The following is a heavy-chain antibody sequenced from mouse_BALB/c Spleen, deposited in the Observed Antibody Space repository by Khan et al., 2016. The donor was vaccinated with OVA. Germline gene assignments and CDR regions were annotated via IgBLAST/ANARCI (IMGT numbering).Heavy chain of an antibody. V-gene: IGHV2-6-1*01. D-gene: IGHD2-10*01. Sequence: VDLVESGPGLVAPSQSLSITCTISGFSLTNYGIHWVRQPPGKGLEWLVVIWSDGSTTYNSALKSRLTISKDNSKSQVFLKMNSLQTDDTAVYICARQPYYHYNIMDYWGQGTSVTVSS. CDR2: IWSDGST. CDR3: ARQPYYHYNIMDY. CDR1: GFSLTNYG. J-gene: IGHJ4*01.